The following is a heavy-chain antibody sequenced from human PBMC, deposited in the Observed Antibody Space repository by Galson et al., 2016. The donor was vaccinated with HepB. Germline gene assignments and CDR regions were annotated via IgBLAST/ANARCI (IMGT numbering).Heavy chain of an antibody. D-gene: IGHD6-6*01. CDR3: ARVIFAIAARRTTVTRPFDY. CDR1: GYTFTNYG. V-gene: IGHV1-18*01. J-gene: IGHJ4*02. CDR2: ISPYNGNT. Sequence: SVKVSCKASGYTFTNYGISWVRQAPGQGLEWMGWISPYNGNTNYAPKLQGRVTMTTDTSTSTAYMELRSLRSDDTAVYYCARVIFAIAARRTTVTRPFDYWGQGTLVTVSS.